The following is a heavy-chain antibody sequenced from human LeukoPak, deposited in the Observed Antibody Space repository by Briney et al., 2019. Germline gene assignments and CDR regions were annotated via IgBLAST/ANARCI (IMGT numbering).Heavy chain of an antibody. CDR1: GFTFSDCA. Sequence: GGSLRLSPAASGFTFSDCAMSWGRQAPWEGVEWVSVISGSGGSTNYADSVKGRFTISRDNSKNTLYLQMNSLRAEDTAVYFCTRRGVTRFYDYWGQGTLVTVSS. J-gene: IGHJ4*02. D-gene: IGHD3-10*01. CDR2: ISGSGGST. CDR3: TRRGVTRFYDY. V-gene: IGHV3-23*01.